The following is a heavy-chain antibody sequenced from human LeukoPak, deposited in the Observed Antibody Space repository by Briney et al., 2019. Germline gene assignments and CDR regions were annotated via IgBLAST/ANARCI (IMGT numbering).Heavy chain of an antibody. J-gene: IGHJ4*02. CDR1: GYTLTELS. CDR2: FDPEDGET. V-gene: IGHV1-24*01. D-gene: IGHD3-22*01. CDR3: ARELNYDSSGYYFDY. Sequence: ASVKVSCKVSGYTLTELSLHWVRQAPGKGLEWMGRFDPEDGETIYARKFQGRVTMTEDTSTDTAYMELSSLRSEDTAVYYCARELNYDSSGYYFDYWGQGTLVTVSS.